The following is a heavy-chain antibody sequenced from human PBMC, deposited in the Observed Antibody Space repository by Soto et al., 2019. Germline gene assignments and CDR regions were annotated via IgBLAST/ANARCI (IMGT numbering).Heavy chain of an antibody. J-gene: IGHJ6*02. D-gene: IGHD3-10*01. CDR1: GYTFTSYY. CDR3: ARDVLLWFGEFLDYYYYGMDV. CDR2: INPSGGST. Sequence: ASVKVSCKASGYTFTSYYMHWVRQAPGQGLEWMGIINPSGGSTSYAQKFQGRVTMTRDTSTSTVYMELSSLRSEDTAVYYCARDVLLWFGEFLDYYYYGMDVWGQGTTVTVSS. V-gene: IGHV1-46*01.